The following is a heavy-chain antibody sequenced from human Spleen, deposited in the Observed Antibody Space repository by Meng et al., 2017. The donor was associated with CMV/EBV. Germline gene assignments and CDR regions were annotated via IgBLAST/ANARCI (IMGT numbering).Heavy chain of an antibody. CDR3: AREGSSRGRWELLNGAKVFDY. CDR2: INPNSGGT. V-gene: IGHV1-2*02. D-gene: IGHD1-26*01. Sequence: QVQLVQSGAEVKKPGASVKVSCKASGYTFTGYYMHWVRQAPGQELEWMGWINPNSGGTNYAQKFQGRVTMTRDTSISTAYMELSRLRSDDTAVYYCAREGSSRGRWELLNGAKVFDYWGQGTLVTVSS. CDR1: GYTFTGYY. J-gene: IGHJ4*02.